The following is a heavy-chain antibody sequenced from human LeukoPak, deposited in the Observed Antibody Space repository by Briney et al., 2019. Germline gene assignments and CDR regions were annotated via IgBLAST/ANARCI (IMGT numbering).Heavy chain of an antibody. CDR2: INWNGGST. CDR1: GFTFDDYA. CDR3: ARIYYDSSGPAGYFDY. Sequence: PGRSLRLSCAASGFTFDDYAMHWVRQAPGKGLEWVSGINWNGGSTGYADSVKGRFTIPRDNAKNSLYLQMNSLRAEDTALYYCARIYYDSSGPAGYFDYWGQGTLVTVSS. J-gene: IGHJ4*02. D-gene: IGHD3-22*01. V-gene: IGHV3-20*04.